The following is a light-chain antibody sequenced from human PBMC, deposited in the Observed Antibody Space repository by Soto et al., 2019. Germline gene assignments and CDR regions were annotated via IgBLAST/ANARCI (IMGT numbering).Light chain of an antibody. Sequence: EIVLTQSPATLSVSPGERATLSCRASQSVYNNLAWYQQRPGQAPRLLIYGASARATGVPAKFSGSGSGTEFTLTISSLQSEDFAVYYCRQYNNWPPGTFGPGTKVDIK. CDR3: RQYNNWPPGT. CDR1: QSVYNN. CDR2: GAS. V-gene: IGKV3-15*01. J-gene: IGKJ3*01.